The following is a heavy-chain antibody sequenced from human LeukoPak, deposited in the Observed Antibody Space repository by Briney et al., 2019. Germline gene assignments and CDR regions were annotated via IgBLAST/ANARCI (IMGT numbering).Heavy chain of an antibody. CDR1: GGSISSNTYY. V-gene: IGHV4-39*07. CDR2: INPSGST. J-gene: IGHJ4*02. Sequence: SETLSLTCTVSGGSISSNTYYWSWIRQPPGKGLEWIGEINPSGSTNYNPSLKSRVTISVDTSKNQFSLKLSSVTAADTAVYYCASITMVREGYWGQGTLVTVSS. CDR3: ASITMVREGY. D-gene: IGHD3-10*01.